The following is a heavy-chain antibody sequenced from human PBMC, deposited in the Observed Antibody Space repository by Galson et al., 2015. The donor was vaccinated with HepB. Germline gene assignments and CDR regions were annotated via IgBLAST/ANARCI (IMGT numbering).Heavy chain of an antibody. CDR1: GFIFNDNA. V-gene: IGHV3-23*01. Sequence: SLRLSCAASGFIFNDNAMIWVRQAPGKGLEWVSGITGSGSRTYYADPVKGRFTISRDNSMKRVYLQMISLRVEDTAFYYCAKDASGAPGYFDSWGQGILVTVSS. J-gene: IGHJ4*02. CDR3: AKDASGAPGYFDS. D-gene: IGHD3-10*01. CDR2: ITGSGSRT.